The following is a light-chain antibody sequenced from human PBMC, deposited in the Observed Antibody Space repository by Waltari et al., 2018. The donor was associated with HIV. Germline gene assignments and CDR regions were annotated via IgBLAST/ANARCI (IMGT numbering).Light chain of an antibody. J-gene: IGKJ2*01. CDR2: GAS. CDR1: QSVSSRY. CDR3: QQYGSSPPDT. Sequence: EIVLTQSPGTLSLSPGERATLSCRDGQSVSSRYLARDQQEPGQAPRLLSYGASSRATGIPDRFSGSGSGTDFTLTISRLEPEDLAVYYCQQYGSSPPDTFGQGTKLEIK. V-gene: IGKV3-20*01.